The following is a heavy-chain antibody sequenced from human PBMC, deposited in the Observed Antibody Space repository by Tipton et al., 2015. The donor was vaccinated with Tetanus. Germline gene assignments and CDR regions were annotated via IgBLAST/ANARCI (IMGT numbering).Heavy chain of an antibody. J-gene: IGHJ4*02. CDR1: GYSFSDYY. CDR2: INPHTGGT. Sequence: QLVQSGAEVKKPGDSVTVSCRASGYSFSDYYLHWVRQAPGQGLEWMGWINPHTGGTKFAQRFQGRVTMTRDTSIRTVYMDLSSLTSDDTAIYFCARVRAFQYFLKGSGSFDFWGQGTLLTV. V-gene: IGHV1-2*02. CDR3: ARVRAFQYFLKGSGSFDF. D-gene: IGHD3-10*01.